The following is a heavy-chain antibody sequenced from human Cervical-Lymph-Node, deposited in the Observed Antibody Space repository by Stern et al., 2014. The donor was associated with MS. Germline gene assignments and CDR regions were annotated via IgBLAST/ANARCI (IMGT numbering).Heavy chain of an antibody. V-gene: IGHV7-4-1*01. Sequence: VHLVESGSELKKPGASVKVSCKASGYSFTHFALNWVRHAPGQGLQWMGWINTNTGNPSYAQAFTGRFVFSLDTSVSTGYPQICSLKAEDTAVYYCARDPHDYDDRFDYWGPGTLVTVSS. J-gene: IGHJ4*02. D-gene: IGHD4-17*01. CDR3: ARDPHDYDDRFDY. CDR2: INTNTGNP. CDR1: GYSFTHFA.